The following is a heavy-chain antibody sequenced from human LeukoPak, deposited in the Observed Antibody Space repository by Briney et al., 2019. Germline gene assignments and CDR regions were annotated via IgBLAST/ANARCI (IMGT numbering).Heavy chain of an antibody. CDR1: GFTFSSFD. D-gene: IGHD3-10*01. V-gene: IGHV3-23*01. J-gene: IGHJ6*02. Sequence: GGSLRLSCAASGFTFSSFDMSWVRLAPGKGLEWVSAISGSGGSTYYADSVKGRFTISRDNSKNTLYLQMNSLRAEDTAVYYCAKGGGSGSYYNPNYYYGMDVWGQGTTVTVSS. CDR2: ISGSGGST. CDR3: AKGGGSGSYYNPNYYYGMDV.